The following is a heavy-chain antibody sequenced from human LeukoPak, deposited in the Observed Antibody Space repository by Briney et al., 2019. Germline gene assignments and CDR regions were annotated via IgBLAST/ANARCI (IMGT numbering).Heavy chain of an antibody. CDR2: IYYSGST. CDR3: ARAAVDTVDY. CDR1: GGSISSGGSY. V-gene: IGHV4-31*03. Sequence: SETLSLTCNVSGGSISSGGSYWGWIRQHPGKGLEWIGYIYYSGSTYYNPSLKSRVTISVDTSKNQFSLKLSSVTAADTAMYYCARAAVDTVDYWGQGTLVTVSS. J-gene: IGHJ4*02. D-gene: IGHD5-18*01.